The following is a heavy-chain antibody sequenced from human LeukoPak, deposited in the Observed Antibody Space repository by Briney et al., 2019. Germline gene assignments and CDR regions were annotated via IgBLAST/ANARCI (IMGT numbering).Heavy chain of an antibody. CDR1: GYTLTELS. V-gene: IGHV1-24*01. Sequence: GASVKVSCKVSGYTLTELSMHWVRQAPGKGLEWMGGFDPEDGETIYAQKFQGRVTMTEDTSTDTAYMELSRLRSDDTAVYYCARGTRTWIVVVPAAMAQWGQGTLVTVSS. D-gene: IGHD2-2*01. CDR3: ARGTRTWIVVVPAAMAQ. J-gene: IGHJ4*02. CDR2: FDPEDGET.